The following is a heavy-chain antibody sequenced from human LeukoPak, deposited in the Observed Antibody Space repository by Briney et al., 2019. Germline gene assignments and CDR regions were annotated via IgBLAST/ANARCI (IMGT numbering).Heavy chain of an antibody. D-gene: IGHD1-26*01. CDR1: GYTFTSYG. CDR2: ISAYNGNT. CDR3: ARGSDSTSWDLDY. V-gene: IGHV1-18*01. Sequence: GASVQVSCKASGYTFTSYGITWVRQAPGQGLAWMGWISAYNGNTNSAQNLQDRVSLTTDTSTITAYMELRSLRSDDTAVYYCARGSDSTSWDLDYWGQGTLVTVSS. J-gene: IGHJ4*02.